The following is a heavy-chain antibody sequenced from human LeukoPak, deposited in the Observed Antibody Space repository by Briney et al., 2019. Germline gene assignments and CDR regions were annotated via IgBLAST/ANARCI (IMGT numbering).Heavy chain of an antibody. CDR2: IYYSGSS. V-gene: IGHV4-39*01. D-gene: IGHD2-21*02. J-gene: IGHJ3*02. CDR3: ASGYCGGACQLGGVDM. CDR1: GGSISSSSSY. Sequence: PSETLSLTCTVSGGSISSSSSYWGWIRQPPGKGLEWIGSIYYSGSSFDNPALKSRVTISVDTSKNQFSLKLSSVTAADTAVYYCASGYCGGACQLGGVDMWGQGTMVTVSS.